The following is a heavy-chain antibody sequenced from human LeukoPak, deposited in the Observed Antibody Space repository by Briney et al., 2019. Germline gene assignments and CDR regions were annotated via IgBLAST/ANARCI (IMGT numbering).Heavy chain of an antibody. J-gene: IGHJ3*02. V-gene: IGHV1-46*01. D-gene: IGHD2-8*01. CDR3: AREEAEDIGVFDI. CDR1: GYTFTGYY. Sequence: ASVKVSCKASGYTFTGYYMHWVRQAPGQGLEWMGIINPSGGSTSYAQKFQGRVTMTRDASTSTVYMELSSLRSEDTAVYYCAREEAEDIGVFDIWGQGTMVTVSS. CDR2: INPSGGST.